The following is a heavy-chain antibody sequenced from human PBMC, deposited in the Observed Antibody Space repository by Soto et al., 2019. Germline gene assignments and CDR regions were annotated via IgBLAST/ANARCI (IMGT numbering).Heavy chain of an antibody. CDR3: ARDEEYDFWSGYENWFDP. J-gene: IGHJ5*02. V-gene: IGHV4-39*02. CDR1: GGSISSSSYY. Sequence: PSETLSLTCTVSGGSISSSSYYWGWIRQPPGKGLEWIGSIYYSGSTYYNPSLKSRVTISVDTSKNQFSLKLSSVTAADTAVYYCARDEEYDFWSGYENWFDPWGQGTLVTVSS. CDR2: IYYSGST. D-gene: IGHD3-3*01.